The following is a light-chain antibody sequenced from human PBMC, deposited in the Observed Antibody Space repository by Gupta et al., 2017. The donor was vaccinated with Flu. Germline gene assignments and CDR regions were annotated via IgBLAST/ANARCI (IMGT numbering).Light chain of an antibody. V-gene: IGKV3-11*01. J-gene: IGKJ3*01. CDR3: QQRSDWPPFT. CDR2: DAA. Sequence: ERATLSCRASQSVSNYLVWCQQKPGQAPRLLIYDAANRATGIPARFSGSGSGTDFTLTISSLVPEDFAVYYCQQRSDWPPFTFGHGTKVDIK. CDR1: QSVSNY.